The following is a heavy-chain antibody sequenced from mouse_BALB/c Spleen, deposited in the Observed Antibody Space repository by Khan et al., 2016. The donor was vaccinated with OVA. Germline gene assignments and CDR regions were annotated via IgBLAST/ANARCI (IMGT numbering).Heavy chain of an antibody. CDR1: GYSITTNYA. V-gene: IGHV3-2*02. CDR2: ISYSGST. D-gene: IGHD2-4*01. J-gene: IGHJ4*01. CDR3: ARKNYDGYGVDY. Sequence: EVQLQESGPGLVKPSQSLSLTCTVTGYSITTNYAWDWIRQFPGNKLEWMGYISYSGSTSYNPSLKSRISITRDTSKNQFFLQLNSVTTEDTATYYCARKNYDGYGVDYWGQGTSVTVSS.